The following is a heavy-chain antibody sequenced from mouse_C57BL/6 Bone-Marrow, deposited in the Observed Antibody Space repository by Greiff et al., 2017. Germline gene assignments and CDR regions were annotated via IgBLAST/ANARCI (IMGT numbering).Heavy chain of an antibody. CDR3: ARSGLPHFDY. CDR2: IYPGSGST. D-gene: IGHD6-1*01. Sequence: QVHVKQSGAELVKPGASVKMSCKASGYTFTSYWITWVKQRPGQGLEWIGDIYPGSGSTNYNEKFKSKATLTVDTSSSTAYMQLSSLTSEDSAVYYCARSGLPHFDYWGQGTTLTVSS. J-gene: IGHJ2*01. CDR1: GYTFTSYW. V-gene: IGHV1-55*01.